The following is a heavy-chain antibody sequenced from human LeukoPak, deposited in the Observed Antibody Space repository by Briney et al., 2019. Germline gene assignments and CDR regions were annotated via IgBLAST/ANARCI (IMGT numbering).Heavy chain of an antibody. J-gene: IGHJ4*02. CDR3: ARAPDRFLGDY. D-gene: IGHD3-3*01. CDR1: GFTFSDYT. CDR2: ISSSSTYI. Sequence: GGSLRLSCAASGFTFSDYTMNWVRQAPGKGLEWVSSISSSSTYIYYADSVKGRFTISRDDAKNSLYLQMNSLRAEDTAVYYCARAPDRFLGDYWGQGTLVTVSS. V-gene: IGHV3-21*01.